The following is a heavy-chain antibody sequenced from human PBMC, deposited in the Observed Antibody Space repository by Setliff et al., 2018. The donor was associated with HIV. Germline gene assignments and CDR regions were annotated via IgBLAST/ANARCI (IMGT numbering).Heavy chain of an antibody. CDR2: IYHSGST. J-gene: IGHJ6*02. V-gene: IGHV4-30-4*08. Sequence: SETLSLTCTVSGGSISSGDYYWSWIRQPPGKGLEWIGYIYHSGSTYYNPSLKSRVTISVDTSKNQFSLKLSSVTAADTAVYYCARVGYSRTSYAMDVWGQGTTVT. CDR3: ARVGYSRTSYAMDV. CDR1: GGSISSGDYY. D-gene: IGHD5-12*01.